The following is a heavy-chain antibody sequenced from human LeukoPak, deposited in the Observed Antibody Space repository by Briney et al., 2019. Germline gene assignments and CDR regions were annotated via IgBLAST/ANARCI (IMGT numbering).Heavy chain of an antibody. Sequence: GGSLRLSCAASGFTFSSYWMSWVRQAPGKGLEWVAFIRYDGSNKYYADSVKGRFTISRDNSKNTLYLRMNSLRAEDTAVYYCAKGGIAVAVVHWFDPWGQGTLVTVSS. CDR3: AKGGIAVAVVHWFDP. CDR1: GFTFSSYW. D-gene: IGHD6-19*01. V-gene: IGHV3-30*02. CDR2: IRYDGSNK. J-gene: IGHJ5*02.